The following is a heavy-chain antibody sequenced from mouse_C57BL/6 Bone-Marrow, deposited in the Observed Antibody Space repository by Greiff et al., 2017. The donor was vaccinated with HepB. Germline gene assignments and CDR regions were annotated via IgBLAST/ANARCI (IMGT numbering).Heavy chain of an antibody. CDR2: IHPNSGST. CDR1: GYTFTSYW. D-gene: IGHD2-5*01. Sequence: QVQLQQPGAELVKPGASVKLSCKASGYTFTSYWMHWVKQRPGQGLEWIGMIHPNSGSTNYNEKFKSKATLTVDKSSSTAYMQLSSLTSEDSAVYYCAEEAYYSKADYAMDYWGQGTSVTVSS. V-gene: IGHV1-64*01. CDR3: AEEAYYSKADYAMDY. J-gene: IGHJ4*01.